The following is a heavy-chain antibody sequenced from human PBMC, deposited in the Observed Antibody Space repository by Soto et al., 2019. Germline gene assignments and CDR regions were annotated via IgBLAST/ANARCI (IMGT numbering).Heavy chain of an antibody. V-gene: IGHV3-15*01. Sequence: QLVESGGGFVKPGMSLRLTCEASGFNFSNAWMTWVRQAPGKGLERVGLIRSQGDGGAADYAAPVRGRFTISRDDSQNLVFLHIDNLPPEDTAVYYCITAPLRWGQGTLVTVSS. CDR3: ITAPLR. CDR2: IRSQGDGGAA. J-gene: IGHJ4*02. CDR1: GFNFSNAW.